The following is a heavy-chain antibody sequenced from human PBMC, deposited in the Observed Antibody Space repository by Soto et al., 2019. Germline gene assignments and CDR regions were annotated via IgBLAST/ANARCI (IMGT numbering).Heavy chain of an antibody. CDR2: IKQDAREK. J-gene: IGHJ5*02. V-gene: IGHV3-7*01. CDR3: AGDGVRNGDYHGWIDP. CDR1: GFVCRSCL. Sequence: PVGSLVRCCSSCGFVCRSCLMALFLQAPVKGLEWVANIKQDAREKYYVASVKGSFTISRDNGKNLLYLQMDSLTADDKEVYYCAGDGVRNGDYHGWIDPRGTGNLVTVSS. D-gene: IGHD3-3*01.